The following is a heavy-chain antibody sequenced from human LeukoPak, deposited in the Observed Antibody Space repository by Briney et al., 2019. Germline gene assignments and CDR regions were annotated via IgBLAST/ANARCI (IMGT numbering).Heavy chain of an antibody. J-gene: IGHJ4*02. V-gene: IGHV4-59*01. Sequence: PSETLSLTCTVSGGSISSYYWSWIRQPPGKGLEWIGYIYYSGSTNYNPSLKSRVTISVDTSKNQFSLKLSSVTAADTAVYYCARDPNPYDSSGYYTHYFDYWGQGTLVTVSS. D-gene: IGHD3-22*01. CDR2: IYYSGST. CDR1: GGSISSYY. CDR3: ARDPNPYDSSGYYTHYFDY.